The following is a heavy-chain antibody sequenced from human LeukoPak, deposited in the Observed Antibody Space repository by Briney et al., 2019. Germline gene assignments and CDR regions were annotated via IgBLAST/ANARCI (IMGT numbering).Heavy chain of an antibody. CDR1: GFTFDDYG. J-gene: IGHJ6*03. Sequence: GGSLRLSCAASGFTFDDYGMSWVRQAPGKGLEWVSGINWNGGSIGYADSVKGRFTISRDNAKNSLYLQMNSLRAEDTALYYCARGSPRLGGVIFSYYYYYMDVWGKGTTVTVSS. CDR3: ARGSPRLGGVIFSYYYYYMDV. D-gene: IGHD3-16*01. V-gene: IGHV3-20*04. CDR2: INWNGGSI.